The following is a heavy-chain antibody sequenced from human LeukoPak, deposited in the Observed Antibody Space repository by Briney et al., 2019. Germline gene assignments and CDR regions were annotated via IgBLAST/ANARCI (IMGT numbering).Heavy chain of an antibody. CDR2: INHSGST. D-gene: IGHD6-13*01. CDR1: GGSFSGYY. J-gene: IGHJ4*02. CDR3: ARAAYSSSHYFDY. V-gene: IGHV4-34*01. Sequence: ETLSLTCAVYGGSFSGYYWGWIRQPPGKGLEWIGEINHSGSTNYNPSLKSRVTISVDTSKNQFSLKLSSVTAADTAVYYCARAAYSSSHYFDYWGQGTLVTVSS.